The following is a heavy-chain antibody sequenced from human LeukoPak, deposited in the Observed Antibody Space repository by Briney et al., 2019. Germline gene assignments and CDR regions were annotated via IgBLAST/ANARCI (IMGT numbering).Heavy chain of an antibody. CDR2: IYYSGST. Sequence: PSETLSLTCAVYGGSFSGYYWSWIRQPPGKGLEWIGYIYYSGSTNYNPSLKSRVTISVDTSKNQFSLKLNSVTAADTAVYYCARVGGTNFYYYGMDVWGQGTTVTVSS. J-gene: IGHJ6*02. V-gene: IGHV4-59*01. CDR3: ARVGGTNFYYYGMDV. D-gene: IGHD1-14*01. CDR1: GGSFSGYY.